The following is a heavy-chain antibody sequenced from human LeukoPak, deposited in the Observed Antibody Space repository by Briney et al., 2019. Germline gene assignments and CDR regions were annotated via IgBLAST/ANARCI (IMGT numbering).Heavy chain of an antibody. D-gene: IGHD5-24*01. V-gene: IGHV6-1*01. J-gene: IGHJ4*02. CDR1: GDSVSSDSAA. Sequence: SQTLSLTCAISGDSVSSDSAAWNWIRQSPSRGLEWLGRTYYRSKWYNDYALSVKSRITINPDTSKNQFSLQLNSLTPDDTAVYYCARGIYRDGYYILSDFWGQGTLVTVSS. CDR3: ARGIYRDGYYILSDF. CDR2: TYYRSKWYN.